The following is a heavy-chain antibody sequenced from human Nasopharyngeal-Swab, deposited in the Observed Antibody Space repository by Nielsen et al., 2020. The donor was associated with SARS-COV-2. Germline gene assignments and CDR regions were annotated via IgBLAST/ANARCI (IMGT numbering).Heavy chain of an antibody. CDR2: INSDGSST. CDR3: ARVSCSSTSCYHYFDY. D-gene: IGHD2-2*01. J-gene: IGHJ4*02. V-gene: IGHV3-74*01. CDR1: GFTSSSYW. Sequence: GGSLRLSCAASGFTSSSYWMHWVRQAPGKGLVWVSRINSDGSSTSYADSVKGRFTISRDNAKNTLYLQMNSLRAEDTAVYYCARVSCSSTSCYHYFDYWGQGTLVTVSS.